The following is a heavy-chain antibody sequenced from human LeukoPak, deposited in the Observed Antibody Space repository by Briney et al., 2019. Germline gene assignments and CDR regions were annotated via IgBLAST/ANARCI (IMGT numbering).Heavy chain of an antibody. CDR1: GFIFSKYS. CDR3: VRRQGYVGSLLDN. D-gene: IGHD1-26*01. Sequence: GGSLRLSCAASGFIFSKYSMTWVRQAPGKGLEWVSYISSSSSAIYDADSVRGLSTVTRDNAKNFLYLQMKSLRDEDTAVYYCVRRQGYVGSLLDNWGQGTLVTVSS. V-gene: IGHV3-48*02. J-gene: IGHJ4*02. CDR2: ISSSSSAI.